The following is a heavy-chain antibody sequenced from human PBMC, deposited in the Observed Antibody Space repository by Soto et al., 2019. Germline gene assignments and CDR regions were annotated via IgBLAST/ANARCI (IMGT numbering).Heavy chain of an antibody. CDR3: ATAPPGHSGNDY. CDR1: GFIFSSYW. Sequence: PGGSLRLSCSASGFIFSSYWMSWLRQAPGKGLEWVAVISYDGSNKYYADSVKGRFTISRDNSKNTLYLQMNSLRAEDTAVYYCATAPPGHSGNDYWGQGTLVTVSS. D-gene: IGHD5-12*01. CDR2: ISYDGSNK. V-gene: IGHV3-30-3*01. J-gene: IGHJ4*02.